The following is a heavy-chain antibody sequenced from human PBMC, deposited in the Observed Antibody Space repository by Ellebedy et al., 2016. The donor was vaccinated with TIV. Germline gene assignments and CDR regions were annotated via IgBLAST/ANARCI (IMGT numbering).Heavy chain of an antibody. V-gene: IGHV4-39*01. J-gene: IGHJ3*02. CDR1: GDSINSPTDL. CDR2: IHFSGSA. Sequence: MPGGSLRLSCTVSGDSINSPTDLWGWIRQPPGKGLEWIGIIHFSGSAYYNPSLESQVTLSTDTSKNRFSLKVTSVTAADTALYYCARQVPRLGDAFDIWGQGTVVTVSS. D-gene: IGHD7-27*01. CDR3: ARQVPRLGDAFDI.